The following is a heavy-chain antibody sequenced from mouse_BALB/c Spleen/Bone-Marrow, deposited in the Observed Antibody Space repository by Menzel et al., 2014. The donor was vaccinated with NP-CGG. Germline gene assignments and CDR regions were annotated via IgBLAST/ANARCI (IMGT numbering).Heavy chain of an antibody. CDR1: GYTFTSYR. D-gene: IGHD1-1*02. CDR2: IYPSDSYT. Sequence: VQLQQSGAELVRPGASVKLSCKASGYTFTSYRINWVKQRPGQGLEWIGNIYPSDSYTNYNQKFKDKATLTVDKSSSTAYMQLSSPTSEDSAVYYCTRGWDYWGQGTTLTVSS. J-gene: IGHJ2*01. CDR3: TRGWDY. V-gene: IGHV1-69*02.